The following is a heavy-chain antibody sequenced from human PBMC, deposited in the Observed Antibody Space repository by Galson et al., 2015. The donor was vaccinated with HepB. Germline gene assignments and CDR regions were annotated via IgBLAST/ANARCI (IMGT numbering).Heavy chain of an antibody. Sequence: QSGAEVKRPGESLKIACMGSGYTSDTYYIAWVRQMPGKGLEWMGIIYPGDSKIRYSPSFQGHITISGDKSINTAYVQWNSLKASDTATYYCATLSDAKFQYYSMDVWGQGTTVTVS. CDR3: ATLSDAKFQYYSMDV. CDR2: IYPGDSKI. CDR1: GYTSDTYY. J-gene: IGHJ6*02. V-gene: IGHV5-51*01. D-gene: IGHD3-10*01.